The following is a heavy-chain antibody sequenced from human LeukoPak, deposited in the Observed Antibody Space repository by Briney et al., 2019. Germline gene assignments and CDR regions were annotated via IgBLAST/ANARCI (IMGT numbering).Heavy chain of an antibody. J-gene: IGHJ4*02. CDR2: FSSSRRYI. CDR3: ARGQGGRYLGF. V-gene: IGHV3-21*01. CDR1: GLTFRSYS. Sequence: GGSVRLSCAASGLTFRSYSMKWVRRAPGKGLEWVSSFSSSRRYIYYPGSVKGRFTISRDNAKNSLYLQMNRLRASDTAVYYCARGQGGRYLGFWGQGPLVPVSS. D-gene: IGHD1-26*01.